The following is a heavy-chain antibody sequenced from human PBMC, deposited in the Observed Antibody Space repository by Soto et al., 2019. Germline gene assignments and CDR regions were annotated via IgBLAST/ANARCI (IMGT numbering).Heavy chain of an antibody. CDR3: ARDWLSSNYGMDV. Sequence: VQLVESGGGLVAPGGCLRLSCVASGFSFSSYGMHWVRQAPGKGLEWVAVIWYDGSNKYYADSVKGRFTISRDNSKNTLYLQMNSLRAEDTAVYYCARDWLSSNYGMDVWGQGTTVTVSS. CDR2: IWYDGSNK. V-gene: IGHV3-33*08. J-gene: IGHJ6*02. D-gene: IGHD5-12*01. CDR1: GFSFSSYG.